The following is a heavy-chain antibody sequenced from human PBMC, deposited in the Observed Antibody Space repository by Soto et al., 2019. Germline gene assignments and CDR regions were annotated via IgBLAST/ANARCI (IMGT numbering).Heavy chain of an antibody. CDR1: GFTFSSYS. CDR2: MSSSSSFI. D-gene: IGHD2-2*01. Sequence: EVQLVESGGGLVKPGGSLRLSCAASGFTFSSYSMNWVRQAPGKGLEWVSSMSSSSSFIYSADSVKGRFTISRDNAKNSLYRQMSSLRAEDTAVYYCARDAARYCSSTSCPYDYWGQGILVTVSS. J-gene: IGHJ4*02. V-gene: IGHV3-21*01. CDR3: ARDAARYCSSTSCPYDY.